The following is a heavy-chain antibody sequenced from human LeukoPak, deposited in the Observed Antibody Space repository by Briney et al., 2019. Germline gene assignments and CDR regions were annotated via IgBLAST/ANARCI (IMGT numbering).Heavy chain of an antibody. CDR1: GYTFTSYY. J-gene: IGHJ4*02. Sequence: GASVKVSCKASGYTFTSYYIHWVRQAPGQGLEWMGIINPSGGSTTYAQKFQGRVNMTRDTSTSTVYMELSSLRSEDTAVYYCARESLYYFDYWGQGPWSPSPQ. CDR3: ARESLYYFDY. V-gene: IGHV1-46*01. CDR2: INPSGGST.